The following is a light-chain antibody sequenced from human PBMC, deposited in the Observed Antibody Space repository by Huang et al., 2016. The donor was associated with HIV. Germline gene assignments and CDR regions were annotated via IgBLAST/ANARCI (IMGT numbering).Light chain of an antibody. V-gene: IGKV2-28*01. Sequence: DIVLTQSPLSLPVTPGEPSSISCRSSQSLLQSNGNNYLDWYLQKPGQSPQLLIFLGSNRSSGVPDRFSGSGSGTDFTLKISRVEAEDVGVYYCMQALQTPHFGQGTELDI. CDR2: LGS. J-gene: IGKJ2*01. CDR1: QSLLQSNGNNY. CDR3: MQALQTPH.